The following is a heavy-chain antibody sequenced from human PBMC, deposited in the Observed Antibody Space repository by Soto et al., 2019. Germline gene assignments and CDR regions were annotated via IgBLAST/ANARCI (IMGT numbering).Heavy chain of an antibody. Sequence: HPGGSLRLSCAASGFTFSSYAMHGVRQAPGKGLEWVAVISYDGSNKYYADSVKGRFTISRDNSKNTLYLQMNSLRAEDTAVYYCARDPSIVLVPAATYYYYYYGMDVWGQGTTVTVSS. D-gene: IGHD2-2*01. CDR3: ARDPSIVLVPAATYYYYYYGMDV. CDR1: GFTFSSYA. V-gene: IGHV3-30-3*01. J-gene: IGHJ6*02. CDR2: ISYDGSNK.